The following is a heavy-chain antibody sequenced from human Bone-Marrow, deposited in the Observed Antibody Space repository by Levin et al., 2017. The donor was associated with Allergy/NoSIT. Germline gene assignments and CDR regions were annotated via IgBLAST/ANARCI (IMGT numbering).Heavy chain of an antibody. Sequence: ASVKVSCKASGGTFRHYALSWVRQAPGQGFEWMGGIIPVFGTAKYAQKFQGRVTITADESTSTANMELTSLRSEDTAVYYCARTIEVSTIFGILTPKNWFDPWGQGTLVTVSS. CDR1: GGTFRHYA. CDR2: IIPVFGTA. V-gene: IGHV1-69*13. D-gene: IGHD3-3*01. CDR3: ARTIEVSTIFGILTPKNWFDP. J-gene: IGHJ5*02.